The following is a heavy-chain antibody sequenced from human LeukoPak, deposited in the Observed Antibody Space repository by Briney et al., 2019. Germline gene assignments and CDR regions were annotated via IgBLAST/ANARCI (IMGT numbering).Heavy chain of an antibody. V-gene: IGHV1-18*01. D-gene: IGHD3-10*01. CDR2: ISVYNGKT. J-gene: IGHJ6*03. CDR3: ARGSGSPYYYYMDV. Sequence: ASVKVSCQASGYMFTSYAIHWVREAPGPGLEWLGWISVYNGKTDYAEGLQGRVTMTTDRSTNTAFMELRSLRSDDTAIYFCARGSGSPYYYYMDVWGKGTAVTVSS. CDR1: GYMFTSYA.